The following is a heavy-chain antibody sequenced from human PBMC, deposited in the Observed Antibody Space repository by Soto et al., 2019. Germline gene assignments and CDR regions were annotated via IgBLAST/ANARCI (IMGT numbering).Heavy chain of an antibody. CDR2: INHSGST. CDR3: ARGYCTNGVCRKYNWFDP. Sequence: SETLSLTCAVYGGSFSGYYWSWIRQPPGKGLEWIGEINHSGSTNYNPSLKSRVTISVDTSKNQFSLKLSSVTAADTAVYYCARGYCTNGVCRKYNWFDPWGQGTLVTVSS. CDR1: GGSFSGYY. V-gene: IGHV4-34*01. D-gene: IGHD2-8*01. J-gene: IGHJ5*02.